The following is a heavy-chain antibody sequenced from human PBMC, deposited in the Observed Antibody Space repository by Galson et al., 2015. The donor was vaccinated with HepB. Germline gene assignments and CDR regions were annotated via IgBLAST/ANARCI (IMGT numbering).Heavy chain of an antibody. CDR3: AKDQGDGYVNYYYYYGMDV. V-gene: IGHV3-66*02. J-gene: IGHJ6*02. D-gene: IGHD5-18*01. Sequence: SLRLSCAASGFTVSGMYLSWARQAPGKGLEWVSVIYVDGNTYYADSVKGRFTISRDNSKNTLFLQMNSLRAEDTAMYYCAKDQGDGYVNYYYYYGMDVWGQGTTVTVSS. CDR2: IYVDGNT. CDR1: GFTVSGMY.